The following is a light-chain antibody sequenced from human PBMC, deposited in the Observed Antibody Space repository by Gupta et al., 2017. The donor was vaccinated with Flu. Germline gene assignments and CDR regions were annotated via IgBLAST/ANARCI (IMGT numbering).Light chain of an antibody. CDR1: QSVLYSSNNKNN. CDR2: WAS. J-gene: IGKJ4*01. Sequence: DIVMTQSPDSLAVSLGARATINCKSSQSVLYSSNNKNNLAWYQQRPGQPPKLLIFWASSRESGVPDRFSGSGSGTDFTLTISSLQAEDVAVYYCQQYHSSPFTFGGGTKVVIK. CDR3: QQYHSSPFT. V-gene: IGKV4-1*01.